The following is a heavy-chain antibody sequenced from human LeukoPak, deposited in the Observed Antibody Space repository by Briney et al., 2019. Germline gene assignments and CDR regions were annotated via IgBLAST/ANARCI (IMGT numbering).Heavy chain of an antibody. CDR1: GFTFSSYE. CDR2: ISSSGSTI. D-gene: IGHD1-14*01. V-gene: IGHV3-48*03. CDR3: ARDDPAPLWPYIDY. J-gene: IGHJ4*02. Sequence: GGSLRLSCAASGFTFSSYEMNWVRQAPGKGLEWVSYISSSGSTIYYADSVKGRFTISRDNAKNSLYLQMNSLRAEDTAVYYCARDDPAPLWPYIDYCGQGTLVTVSS.